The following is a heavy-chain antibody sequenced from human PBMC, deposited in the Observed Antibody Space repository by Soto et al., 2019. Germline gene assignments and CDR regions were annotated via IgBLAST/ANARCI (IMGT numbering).Heavy chain of an antibody. CDR2: IHSSGTT. V-gene: IGHV4-4*07. CDR3: ARPRLIGTSYSDY. J-gene: IGHJ4*02. D-gene: IGHD2-8*01. CDR1: SGSINSFY. Sequence: SETLSLTCTVSSGSINSFYWSWIRQPAGKGLEWIGRIHSSGTTNYNPSLKSRVTMSVDTSRNQFSLKLTSVTAADTAVYYCARPRLIGTSYSDYWGQGALVTVSS.